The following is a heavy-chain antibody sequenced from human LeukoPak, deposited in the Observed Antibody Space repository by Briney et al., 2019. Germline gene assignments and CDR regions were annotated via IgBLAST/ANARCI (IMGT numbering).Heavy chain of an antibody. J-gene: IGHJ4*02. V-gene: IGHV4-39*07. CDR3: ARFDCSAGTCYFDY. CDR1: GGSISSSSYY. Sequence: SETLSLTCTVSGGSISSSSYYWGWIRQPPGKGLEWIGSIYYSGSTYYNPSLKSRVTISVDTSKNQFSLKLSSVTAADTAVYYCARFDCSAGTCYFDYWGQGTLVTVSS. CDR2: IYYSGST. D-gene: IGHD2-15*01.